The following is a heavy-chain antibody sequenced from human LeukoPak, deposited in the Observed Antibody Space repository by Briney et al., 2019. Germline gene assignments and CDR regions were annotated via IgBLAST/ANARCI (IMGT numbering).Heavy chain of an antibody. CDR3: ARQAVTIFGVVPLDV. CDR2: INHSGST. J-gene: IGHJ6*02. Sequence: SETLSLTCAVYGGSLSGYYWSWIRQPPGKGLEWIGEINHSGSTNYNPSLKSRVTISVDTSKNQFSLKLSSVTAADTAVYYCARQAVTIFGVVPLDVWGQGTTVTVSS. CDR1: GGSLSGYY. D-gene: IGHD3-3*01. V-gene: IGHV4-34*01.